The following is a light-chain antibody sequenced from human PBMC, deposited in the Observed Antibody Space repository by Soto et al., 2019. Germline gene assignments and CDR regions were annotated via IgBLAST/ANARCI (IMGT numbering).Light chain of an antibody. J-gene: IGKJ1*01. Sequence: DIQMTQSPSTLSASVGDRVTITCRASRSISYWLTWYQQKPGKAPKLLIYDASNLESGVPSRFSGSGSGTEFTLTISSLQPDDVAPYYCQQYDVYWTFGQGTKVEIK. V-gene: IGKV1-5*01. CDR1: RSISYW. CDR2: DAS. CDR3: QQYDVYWT.